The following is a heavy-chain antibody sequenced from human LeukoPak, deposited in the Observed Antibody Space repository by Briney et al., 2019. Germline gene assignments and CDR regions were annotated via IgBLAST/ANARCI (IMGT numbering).Heavy chain of an antibody. CDR1: GFTFSSYG. J-gene: IGHJ3*02. CDR3: AKDQVVGARGVDAFDI. CDR2: ISYDGSNK. Sequence: RSLRLSCAASGFTFSSYGMHWVRQAPGKGLEWVAVISYDGSNKYYADSVKGRFTISRDNSKNTLYLQMNSLRAEDTAVYYCAKDQVVGARGVDAFDIWGQGTMVTVSS. D-gene: IGHD1-26*01. V-gene: IGHV3-30*18.